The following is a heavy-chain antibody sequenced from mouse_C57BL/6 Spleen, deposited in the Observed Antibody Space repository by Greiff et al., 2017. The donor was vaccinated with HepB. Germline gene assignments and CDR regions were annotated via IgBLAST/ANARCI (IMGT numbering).Heavy chain of an antibody. CDR3: ARRADYYGSSYWYFDV. CDR1: GYTFTSYW. V-gene: IGHV1-50*01. Sequence: QVQLQQPGAELVKPGASVKLSCKASGYTFTSYWMQWVKQRPGQGLEWIGEIDPSDSYTNYNQKFKGKATLTVDTSSSPAYMQLSSLTSEDSAVYYCARRADYYGSSYWYFDVWGTGTTVTVSS. CDR2: IDPSDSYT. D-gene: IGHD1-1*01. J-gene: IGHJ1*03.